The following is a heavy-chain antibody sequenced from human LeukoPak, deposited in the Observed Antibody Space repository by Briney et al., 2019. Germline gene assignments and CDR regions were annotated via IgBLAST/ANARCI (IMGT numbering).Heavy chain of an antibody. Sequence: GGSLRLSCAASGFTFSSYEMNWVRQAPGKGLEWVSYISSSGSTIYYADSVKGRFTISRDNAKNPLYLQMNSLRAEDTAVYYCARRYSSGWSYYYYYGMDVWGQGTTVTVSS. CDR3: ARRYSSGWSYYYYYGMDV. J-gene: IGHJ6*02. V-gene: IGHV3-48*03. D-gene: IGHD6-19*01. CDR2: ISSSGSTI. CDR1: GFTFSSYE.